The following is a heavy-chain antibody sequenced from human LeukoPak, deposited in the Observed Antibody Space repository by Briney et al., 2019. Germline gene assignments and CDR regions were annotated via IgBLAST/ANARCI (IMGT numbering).Heavy chain of an antibody. Sequence: ASVKVSCKASGYTFTGQYMHWVRQAPGQGLEWMGWTNPKSGGTMYGQKFQGRVTMTRDTSISTAYMELSGLRCDDTAVYYCARESEIWSGYVVNYFDPWGQGTLVTVSS. CDR3: ARESEIWSGYVVNYFDP. J-gene: IGHJ5*02. D-gene: IGHD3-3*01. CDR1: GYTFTGQY. V-gene: IGHV1-2*02. CDR2: TNPKSGGT.